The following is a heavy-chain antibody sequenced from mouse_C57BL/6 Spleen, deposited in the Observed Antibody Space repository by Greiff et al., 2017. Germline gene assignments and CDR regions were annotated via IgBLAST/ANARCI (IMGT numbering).Heavy chain of an antibody. CDR3: TRFLDYEGWFAY. CDR1: GYTFTDYE. V-gene: IGHV1-15*01. Sequence: QVQLQQSGAELVRPGASVTLSCKASGYTFTDYEMHWVKQTPVHGLEWIGAIDPETGGTAYNQKFKGKAILTADKSSSTAYMELRSLTSEDSAVYYCTRFLDYEGWFAYWGQGTLVTVSA. D-gene: IGHD2-3*01. CDR2: IDPETGGT. J-gene: IGHJ3*01.